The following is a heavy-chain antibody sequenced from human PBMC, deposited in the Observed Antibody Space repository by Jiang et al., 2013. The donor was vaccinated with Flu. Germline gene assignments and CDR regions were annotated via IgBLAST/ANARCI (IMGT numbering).Heavy chain of an antibody. J-gene: IGHJ4*02. CDR3: ARWELLSQFDY. CDR2: LTPSGATI. V-gene: IGHV3-11*01. Sequence: VQLLESGGGLVKPGGSLRLSCVASGFVFSDYYMAWIRQAPGKGLEYVTYLTPSGATIYDADFAKGRFTISRDNGKNSLFLQMNSLRPEDTAVYYCARWELLSQFDYWGQGVLVTVSS. D-gene: IGHD1-26*01. CDR1: GFVFSDYY.